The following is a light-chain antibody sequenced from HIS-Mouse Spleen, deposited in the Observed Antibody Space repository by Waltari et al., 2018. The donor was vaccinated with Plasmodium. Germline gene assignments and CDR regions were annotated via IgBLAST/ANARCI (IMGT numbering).Light chain of an antibody. CDR1: SSDVGGYNY. CDR2: DVS. CDR3: CSYAGSYTYV. J-gene: IGLJ1*01. Sequence: QSALTQPRSVSGSPGQSVTISCTGTSSDVGGYNYVSWYQQHPGKAPKLMIYDVSKRASGVPDRCSCSKSGNTASLTISGLQAEDEADYYCCSYAGSYTYVFGTGTKVTVL. V-gene: IGLV2-11*01.